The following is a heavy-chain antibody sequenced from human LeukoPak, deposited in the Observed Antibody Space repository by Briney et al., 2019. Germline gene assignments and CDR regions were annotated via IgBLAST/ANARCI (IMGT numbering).Heavy chain of an antibody. CDR1: GYTFTGYY. Sequence: ASVKVPCKASGYTFTGYYMYWVRQAPGQGLEWMGWINPNTGGTNYAQKFQDRVTMTRDTSINTAYMELSRLTSDDTAVYYCAIIVAAIRGFDYWGQGTLVTVSS. CDR2: INPNTGGT. CDR3: AIIVAAIRGFDY. V-gene: IGHV1-2*02. J-gene: IGHJ4*02. D-gene: IGHD5-12*01.